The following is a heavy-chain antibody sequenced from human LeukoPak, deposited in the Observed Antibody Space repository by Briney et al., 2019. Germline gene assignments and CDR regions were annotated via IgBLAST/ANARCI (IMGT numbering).Heavy chain of an antibody. Sequence: SETLSLTCTVSGGSISSCYWSWIRQPPGKGLEWIGYIYHSGSTYYNPSLKGRVTTSVDTSKNQFSLKLNSVTAADTAVYYCARPEEMATVGSAFDIWGQGTMVTVSS. CDR1: GGSISSCY. J-gene: IGHJ3*02. V-gene: IGHV4-59*08. CDR3: ARPEEMATVGSAFDI. D-gene: IGHD5-24*01. CDR2: IYHSGST.